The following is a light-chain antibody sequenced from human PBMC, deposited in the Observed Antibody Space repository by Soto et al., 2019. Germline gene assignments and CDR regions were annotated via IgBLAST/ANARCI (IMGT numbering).Light chain of an antibody. CDR3: QQSYSTCWT. CDR1: QSISSY. J-gene: IGKJ1*01. V-gene: IGKV1-39*01. Sequence: DIQMTQSPSSLSASVGDRVTITCRASQSISSYLNWYQQKPGKAPKHLIYAASSLQSGVPSRFSGSGSGADFTLIISSLQPEDFATYYCQQSYSTCWTFGQGTKVDIK. CDR2: AAS.